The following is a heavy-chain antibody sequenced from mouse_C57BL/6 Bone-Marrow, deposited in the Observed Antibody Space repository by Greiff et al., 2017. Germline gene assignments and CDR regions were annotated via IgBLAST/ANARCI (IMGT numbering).Heavy chain of an antibody. CDR3: ARSGTAQATLLMDY. Sequence: QVQLQQPGAELVQPGASVKLSCKASGYTFTSYWMHWVHQRPGRGLEWIGRIDPTSGGTKYNEKFKSQATLSVDKPSSTAYMQISSLTAEDSAVYYCARSGTAQATLLMDYWGQGTSVTVSS. J-gene: IGHJ4*01. D-gene: IGHD3-2*02. V-gene: IGHV1-72*01. CDR1: GYTFTSYW. CDR2: IDPTSGGT.